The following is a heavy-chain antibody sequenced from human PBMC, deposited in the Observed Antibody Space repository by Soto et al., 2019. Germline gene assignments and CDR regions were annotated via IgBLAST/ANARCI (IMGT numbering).Heavy chain of an antibody. CDR1: GGSFSGYY. D-gene: IGHD1-26*01. Sequence: SETLSLTCAVYGGSFSGYYWSWIRQPPGKGLEWIGEINHSGSTNYNPSLKGRVTISVDTSKNQFSLKLSSVTAADTAVYYCARVTYSGSYSPYYYYGMDVWGQGTTVTVSS. CDR2: INHSGST. V-gene: IGHV4-34*01. CDR3: ARVTYSGSYSPYYYYGMDV. J-gene: IGHJ6*02.